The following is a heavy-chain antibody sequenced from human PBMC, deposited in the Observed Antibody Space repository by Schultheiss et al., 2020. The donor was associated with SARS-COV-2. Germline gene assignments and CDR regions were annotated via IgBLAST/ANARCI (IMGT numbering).Heavy chain of an antibody. CDR2: IGSAGTSI. CDR1: GFTFSSYE. Sequence: GESLKISCEASGFTFSSYEMNWFRQAPREGLEWVSYIGSAGTSIYYTESLKGRFIISRDNAKKALYLQMNSLRAEDTAVYYCARRGAVSVAAKAFDIWGQGTLVTVSS. J-gene: IGHJ3*02. D-gene: IGHD2-15*01. V-gene: IGHV3-48*03. CDR3: ARRGAVSVAAKAFDI.